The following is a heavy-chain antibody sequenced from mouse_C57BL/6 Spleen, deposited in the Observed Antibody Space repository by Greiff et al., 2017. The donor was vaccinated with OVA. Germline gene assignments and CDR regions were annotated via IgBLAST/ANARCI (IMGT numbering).Heavy chain of an antibody. CDR1: GYTFTSYW. J-gene: IGHJ2*01. Sequence: QVQLKQPGAELVKPGASVKVSCKASGYTFTSYWMHWVKQRPGQGLEWIGRIHPSDSDTNYNQKFKGKATLTVDKSSSTAYMQLSSLTSEDSAVYYCAMELGRENFDYWGQGTTLTVSS. D-gene: IGHD4-1*01. CDR3: AMELGRENFDY. CDR2: IHPSDSDT. V-gene: IGHV1-74*01.